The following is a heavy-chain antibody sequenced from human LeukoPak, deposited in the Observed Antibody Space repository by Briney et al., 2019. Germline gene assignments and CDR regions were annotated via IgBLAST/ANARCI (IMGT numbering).Heavy chain of an antibody. CDR3: SRHSVHYGDSIAGRNYYYAMDV. CDR1: GLTFGDHA. CDR2: IRSKGYGGTS. Sequence: GGSLRLSCTTSGLTFGDHAMRWVRQAPGKGLEWVGVIRSKGYGGTSEYAASVKGRFTISRDDSKSIAYLQMNSLTTEEPAVYYCSRHSVHYGDSIAGRNYYYAMDVWGKGSTVTVSS. J-gene: IGHJ6*04. V-gene: IGHV3-49*04. D-gene: IGHD4-17*01.